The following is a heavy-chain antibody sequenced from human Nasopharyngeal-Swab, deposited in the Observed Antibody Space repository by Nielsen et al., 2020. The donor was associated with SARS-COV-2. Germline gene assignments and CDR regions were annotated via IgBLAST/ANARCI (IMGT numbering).Heavy chain of an antibody. Sequence: GESLKISCAASGFSFNNYGLHWVRQAPGKGLEWVAVISYEGSKEYYADSVEGRFTISKDNSKNMVYLQMHSLRTEDTAVYYCAKKWSPFILTWGMGVWGQGTTVTVAS. CDR3: AKKWSPFILTWGMGV. D-gene: IGHD3-9*01. CDR2: ISYEGSKE. V-gene: IGHV3-30*18. J-gene: IGHJ6*02. CDR1: GFSFNNYG.